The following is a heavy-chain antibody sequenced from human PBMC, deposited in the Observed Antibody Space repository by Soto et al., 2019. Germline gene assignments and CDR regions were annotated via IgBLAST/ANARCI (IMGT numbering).Heavy chain of an antibody. Sequence: SETLSLTCAVSGGSTSGSGYSWSWIRQPPGKGLEWVGYIYHSGSTYYNPSLKSRVTISVDRSENQFSLKLSSVTAADTAVYYCARGRNYYDGNGSPPNYFDDWGQGAPVTVSS. CDR3: ARGRNYYDGNGSPPNYFDD. V-gene: IGHV4-30-2*01. J-gene: IGHJ4*02. D-gene: IGHD3-22*01. CDR2: IYHSGST. CDR1: GGSTSGSGYS.